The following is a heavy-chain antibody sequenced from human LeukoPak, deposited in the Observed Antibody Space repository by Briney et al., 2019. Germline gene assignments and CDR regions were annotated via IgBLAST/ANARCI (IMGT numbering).Heavy chain of an antibody. V-gene: IGHV3-30*02. J-gene: IGHJ5*02. CDR2: IRYDGRNK. D-gene: IGHD6-13*01. Sequence: PGGSLRLSCAASGFTFSNFGIHWVRQAPGKGLEWVAFIRYDGRNKYYADSVKGRFTISRDNSKSTLYLQMNSLRVEDTAVYYCAGSSWNNWFDPWGQGTLVTVSS. CDR1: GFTFSNFG. CDR3: AGSSWNNWFDP.